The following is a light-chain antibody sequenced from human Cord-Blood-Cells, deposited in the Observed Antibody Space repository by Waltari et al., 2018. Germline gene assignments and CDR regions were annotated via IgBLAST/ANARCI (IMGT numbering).Light chain of an antibody. CDR3: QQRSNWPLT. Sequence: EIVLTQSPATLSLSPGRRATPSCRASQSVSSYLAWYQQKPGQAPRLLIYDASNRATGIPARFSGSGSGTDFTLTISSLEPEDFAVYYCQQRSNWPLTFGGGTKVEIK. CDR1: QSVSSY. V-gene: IGKV3-11*01. CDR2: DAS. J-gene: IGKJ4*01.